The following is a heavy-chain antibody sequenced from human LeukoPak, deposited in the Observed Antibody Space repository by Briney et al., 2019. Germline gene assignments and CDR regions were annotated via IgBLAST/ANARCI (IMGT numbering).Heavy chain of an antibody. CDR1: GFSFSTQR. V-gene: IGHV3-74*01. Sequence: GGSLRLSCAASGFSFSTQRMHWVRQAPGKGLVWVSYINIDERITGYADSVKGRFTISRDNAKNTLYLQMNSLRAEDTAVYYCASMGYYYDSSGYYRYWGQGTLVTVSS. CDR3: ASMGYYYDSSGYYRY. D-gene: IGHD3-22*01. CDR2: INIDERIT. J-gene: IGHJ4*02.